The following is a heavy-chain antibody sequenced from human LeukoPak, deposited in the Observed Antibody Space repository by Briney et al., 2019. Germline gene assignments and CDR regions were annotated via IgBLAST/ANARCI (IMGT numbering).Heavy chain of an antibody. D-gene: IGHD3-3*01. CDR1: GYTFTGYY. Sequence: ASVKVSCKASGYTFTGYYMHWVRQAPGQGLEWMGWINPNSGGTNYAQKFQGRVTMTRDTSTSTVYMELSSLRSEDTAVYYCARDPKPNYDFWSGYFDYWGQGTLVTVSS. CDR2: INPNSGGT. CDR3: ARDPKPNYDFWSGYFDY. V-gene: IGHV1-2*02. J-gene: IGHJ4*02.